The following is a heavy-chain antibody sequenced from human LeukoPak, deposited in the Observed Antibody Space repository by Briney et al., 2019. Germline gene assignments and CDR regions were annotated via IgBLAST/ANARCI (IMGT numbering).Heavy chain of an antibody. CDR2: IIPIFGTA. Sequence: ASVKVSCKASGGTFSSYAISWVRQAPGQGLEWMGGIIPIFGTANYAQKFQGRVTITAGESTSTAYMELSSLRSEDTAVYYCARVVVPAAIQYYYYGMDVWGQGTTVTVSS. D-gene: IGHD2-2*02. V-gene: IGHV1-69*01. CDR3: ARVVVPAAIQYYYYGMDV. J-gene: IGHJ6*01. CDR1: GGTFSSYA.